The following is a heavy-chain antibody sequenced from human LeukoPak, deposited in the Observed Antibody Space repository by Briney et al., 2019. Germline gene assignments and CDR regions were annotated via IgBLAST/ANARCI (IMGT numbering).Heavy chain of an antibody. V-gene: IGHV1-2*06. CDR3: ARAVGWFGENLPDY. CDR2: INPNSGGT. CDR1: GYTFTGYY. Sequence: ASVKVSCKASGYTFTGYYMHWVRQAPGQGLEWMGRINPNSGGTKYAQKFQGRVTMTRDTSISTAYMELSRLRSDDTAVYYCARAVGWFGENLPDYWGQGTLVTVSS. D-gene: IGHD3-10*01. J-gene: IGHJ4*02.